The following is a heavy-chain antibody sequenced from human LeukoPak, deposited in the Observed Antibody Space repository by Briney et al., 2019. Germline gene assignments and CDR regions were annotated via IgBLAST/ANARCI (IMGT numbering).Heavy chain of an antibody. CDR3: AIRRITMIVESNFDY. CDR1: GFTFSSYA. V-gene: IGHV3-23*01. CDR2: ISGSGGST. Sequence: GGSLRLSCAASGFTFSSYAMSWVRQAPGKGLEWVSAISGSGGSTYYADSVKGRFTISRDNSKNTLYLQMNSLRAEDTAVYYCAIRRITMIVESNFDYWGQGTLVTVSS. D-gene: IGHD3-22*01. J-gene: IGHJ4*02.